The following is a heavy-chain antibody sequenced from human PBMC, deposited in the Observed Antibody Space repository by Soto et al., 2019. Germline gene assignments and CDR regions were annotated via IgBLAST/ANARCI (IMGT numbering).Heavy chain of an antibody. D-gene: IGHD3-3*01. Sequence: QVQLEQSGAEVRKPGASVKVSCKASGNTLTNYYMQWVRQAPGQGLEWMGIINPSGESTGYAQKFQGRVKITRDTSTSTVYMELSSLTSDDSAVYFCATRDLSYSDFWSGYSLDDGVDVWGQGTTVTVSS. CDR1: GNTLTNYY. CDR2: INPSGEST. V-gene: IGHV1-46*01. J-gene: IGHJ6*02. CDR3: ATRDLSYSDFWSGYSLDDGVDV.